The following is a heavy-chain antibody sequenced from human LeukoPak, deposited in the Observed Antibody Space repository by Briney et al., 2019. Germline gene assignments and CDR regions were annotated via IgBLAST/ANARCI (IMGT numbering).Heavy chain of an antibody. Sequence: GRSLRLSCTASGFTFGDYAMSWVRQAPGGGLEWVGFIRSKAYGGTKEYAASVKGRFTISRDDSKSIAYLQMNSLKTEDTAVYYCTRGGYCSSISCLFDYWGQGSLVTVSS. V-gene: IGHV3-49*04. D-gene: IGHD2-2*01. CDR1: GFTFGDYA. CDR3: TRGGYCSSISCLFDY. CDR2: IRSKAYGGTK. J-gene: IGHJ4*02.